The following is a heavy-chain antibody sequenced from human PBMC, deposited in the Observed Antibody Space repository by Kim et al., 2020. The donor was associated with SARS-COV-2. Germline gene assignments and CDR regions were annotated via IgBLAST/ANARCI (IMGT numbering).Heavy chain of an antibody. D-gene: IGHD6-19*01. Sequence: GRFTISRDDSKNTAYLQMNSLTTEDTAVYYCTSTPYIAVDGMEDYDAFDIWGQGTMVTVSS. CDR3: TSTPYIAVDGMEDYDAFDI. J-gene: IGHJ3*02. V-gene: IGHV3-73*01.